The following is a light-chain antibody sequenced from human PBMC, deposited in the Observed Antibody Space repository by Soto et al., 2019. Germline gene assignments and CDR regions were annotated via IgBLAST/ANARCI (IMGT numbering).Light chain of an antibody. CDR1: QSVSANY. V-gene: IGKV3-20*01. Sequence: EVVLTQSPATLSLSPGERATLSCRANQSVSANYLAWYQQKPGQAPRLLIYGASSRATGIPDRFSGSGSGTDFTLNISRLEPEDFAVFYCHQYGSSPFTFGPGTKVHIK. CDR2: GAS. J-gene: IGKJ3*01. CDR3: HQYGSSPFT.